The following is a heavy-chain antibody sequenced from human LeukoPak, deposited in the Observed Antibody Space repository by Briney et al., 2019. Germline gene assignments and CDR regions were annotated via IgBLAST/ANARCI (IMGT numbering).Heavy chain of an antibody. D-gene: IGHD4-17*01. J-gene: IGHJ4*02. Sequence: SETLSLTCTVSGGSISSYYWSWLRQPPGKGLEWIGYIYYSGSTNYNPSLKSRVTISVDMSKNQFSLKLSSVTAADTAVYYCARAWTSTVTIDYWGEGTLVTVSS. CDR3: ARAWTSTVTIDY. CDR1: GGSISSYY. CDR2: IYYSGST. V-gene: IGHV4-59*01.